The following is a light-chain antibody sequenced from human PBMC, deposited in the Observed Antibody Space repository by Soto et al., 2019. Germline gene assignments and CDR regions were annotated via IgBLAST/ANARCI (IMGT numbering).Light chain of an antibody. CDR3: QQRSNWPPLT. V-gene: IGKV3-11*01. CDR2: DAS. CDR1: QSLSVS. Sequence: EIVLTQSPGTLSLSPGDRATLSCRASQSLSVSYIAWYQQKPGQAPRLLIYDASNRATGIPARFSGSGSGTDFTLTISSLEPEDFAVYYCQQRSNWPPLTFGGGTKVEIK. J-gene: IGKJ4*01.